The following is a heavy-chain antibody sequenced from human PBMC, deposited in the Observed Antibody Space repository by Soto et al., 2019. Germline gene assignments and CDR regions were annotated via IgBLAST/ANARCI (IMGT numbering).Heavy chain of an antibody. CDR2: ITSASDYI. D-gene: IGHD3-9*01. Sequence: KPGGSLRLSCVASGFVFTRSTMNWVRQAPGKGLEWVSSITSASDYIFYADSVKGRFTISRDNAKNSLYLQMNSLRAEDTAVYYCARVGTGSSTPLDIWGQGTMVTVSS. CDR1: GFVFTRST. J-gene: IGHJ3*02. CDR3: ARVGTGSSTPLDI. V-gene: IGHV3-21*01.